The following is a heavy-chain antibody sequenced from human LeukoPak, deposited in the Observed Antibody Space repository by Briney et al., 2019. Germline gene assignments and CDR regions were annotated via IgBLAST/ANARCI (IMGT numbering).Heavy chain of an antibody. CDR1: GGSISSSNW. CDR2: IYHSGST. D-gene: IGHD3-10*01. V-gene: IGHV4-4*02. J-gene: IGHJ4*02. CDR3: ARSHYYGWLRNFDY. Sequence: SGTLSLTCAVSGGSISSSNWWSWVRQPPGKGLEWIGEIYHSGSTNYNPSLKSRVTISVDKSKNQFSLKLSFVTAADTAVYYCARSHYYGWLRNFDYWGQGTLVTVSS.